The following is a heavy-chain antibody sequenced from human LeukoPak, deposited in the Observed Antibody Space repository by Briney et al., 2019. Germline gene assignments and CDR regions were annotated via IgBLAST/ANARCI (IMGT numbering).Heavy chain of an antibody. CDR2: ISGSDAGT. J-gene: IGHJ4*02. Sequence: GGSLRLSCAASGFTFNNYAMSWVRQAPGKGLEWVSAISGSDAGTYYADSVKGRFTISRDNSKNTLYLQMNSLRAEDTAVYYCAKWGYYDSSGYYDFDYWGQGTLVTVSS. CDR1: GFTFNNYA. D-gene: IGHD3-22*01. CDR3: AKWGYYDSSGYYDFDY. V-gene: IGHV3-23*01.